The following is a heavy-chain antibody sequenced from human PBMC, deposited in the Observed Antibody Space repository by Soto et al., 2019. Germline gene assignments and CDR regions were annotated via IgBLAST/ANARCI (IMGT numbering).Heavy chain of an antibody. CDR2: IYSGGNT. D-gene: IGHD1-26*01. Sequence: EVQLVESGGGLVQPGGSLRLSCAASGFTVSSSYMGWVRQAPGKGLEWVSSIYSGGNTHYADSVRGRFTISTDNSKDTLYLQMNSLRVDDTAMYYCARHVGFYWYFDVWGRGTLVTVSS. J-gene: IGHJ2*01. CDR3: ARHVGFYWYFDV. CDR1: GFTVSSSY. V-gene: IGHV3-66*04.